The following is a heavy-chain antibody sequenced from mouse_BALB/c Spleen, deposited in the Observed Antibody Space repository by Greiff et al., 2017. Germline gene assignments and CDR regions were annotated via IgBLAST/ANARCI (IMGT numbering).Heavy chain of an antibody. Sequence: EVHLVESGGGLVKPGGSLKLSCAASGFTFSSFGMHWVRQAPEKGLEWVAYISSGSSTIYYADTVKGRFTISRDNPKNTLFLQMTSLRSEDTAMYYCARGGYDYWGQGTTLTVSS. D-gene: IGHD2-2*01. CDR3: ARGGYDY. CDR1: GFTFSSFG. V-gene: IGHV5-17*02. J-gene: IGHJ2*01. CDR2: ISSGSSTI.